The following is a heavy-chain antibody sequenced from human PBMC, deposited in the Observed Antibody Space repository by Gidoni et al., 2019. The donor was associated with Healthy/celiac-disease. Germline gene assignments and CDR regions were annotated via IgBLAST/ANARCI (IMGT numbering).Heavy chain of an antibody. Sequence: EVQLVESGGGLVQPGGSLRPSCAASGFTFSSYDMHWVRQATGKGLEWVSVIGTAGDTYYPGSVKGRFTISRENAKNSLYLQMNSLRAGDTAVYYCARSSRGYSYGSIFDYWGQGTLVTVSS. CDR1: GFTFSSYD. D-gene: IGHD5-18*01. J-gene: IGHJ4*02. CDR3: ARSSRGYSYGSIFDY. CDR2: IGTAGDT. V-gene: IGHV3-13*04.